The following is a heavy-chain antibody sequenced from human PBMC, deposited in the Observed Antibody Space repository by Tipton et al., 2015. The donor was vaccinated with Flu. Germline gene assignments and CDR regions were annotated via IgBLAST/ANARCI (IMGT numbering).Heavy chain of an antibody. CDR2: IHTSGGA. J-gene: IGHJ5*02. V-gene: IGHV4-4*07. CDR3: AREFSGWFDP. CDR1: GDSLSSYY. D-gene: IGHD2/OR15-2a*01. Sequence: TLSLTCTVSGDSLSSYYWSWIRQPAGKGLEWIGRIHTSGGAKYNPSLRGRLTMSVDASKREFSLKLNSVTAADTAVYYCAREFSGWFDPWGQGTLVTVSS.